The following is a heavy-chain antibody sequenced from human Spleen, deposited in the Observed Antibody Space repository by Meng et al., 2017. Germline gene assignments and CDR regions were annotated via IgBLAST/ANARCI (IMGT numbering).Heavy chain of an antibody. Sequence: QVQPVQSGPEVKKPGASVKLSCKASDYTFTGYGGSWVRQAPGQGLEWMAWLGAHDGDTSHAPKFQGRVTVSADRPTATAYMELRSLRSDDTAVYYCARGTPGRSYSDYWGQGTLVTVSS. CDR1: DYTFTGYG. D-gene: IGHD3-10*01. V-gene: IGHV1-18*01. J-gene: IGHJ4*02. CDR2: LGAHDGDT. CDR3: ARGTPGRSYSDY.